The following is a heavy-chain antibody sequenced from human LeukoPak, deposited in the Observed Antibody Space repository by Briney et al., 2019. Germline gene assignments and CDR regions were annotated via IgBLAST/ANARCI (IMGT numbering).Heavy chain of an antibody. Sequence: GGSLRLSCAASGFTFSDYYINWIRQAPGKGLEWLSYISSSGNSIYYADSVKGRFTISRDNAKNSVYLQMNSLRAEDTALYYCARDTYGSVSPFDYWGQGTLVTVSS. CDR2: ISSSGNSI. D-gene: IGHD3-10*01. CDR3: ARDTYGSVSPFDY. V-gene: IGHV3-11*01. J-gene: IGHJ4*02. CDR1: GFTFSDYY.